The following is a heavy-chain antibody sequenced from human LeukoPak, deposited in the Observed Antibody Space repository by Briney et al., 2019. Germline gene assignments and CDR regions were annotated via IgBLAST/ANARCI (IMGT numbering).Heavy chain of an antibody. CDR1: GFTFSSYA. CDR3: AKDRVYYYDSSGYYRPLGGFDY. D-gene: IGHD3-22*01. V-gene: IGHV3-23*01. CDR2: ISGSGGST. J-gene: IGHJ4*02. Sequence: GGSLRLSCAASGFTFSSYAMSWARQAPGKGLEWVSAISGSGGSTYYADSVKGRFTISRDNSQNTLYLQMNSLRAEDTAVYYCAKDRVYYYDSSGYYRPLGGFDYWGQGTLVTVSS.